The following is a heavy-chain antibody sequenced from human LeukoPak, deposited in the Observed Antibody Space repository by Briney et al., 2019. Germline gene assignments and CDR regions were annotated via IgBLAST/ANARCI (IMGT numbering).Heavy chain of an antibody. CDR1: GFTFSSYG. CDR2: ISYDGSNK. Sequence: GGSLRLSCAASGFTFSSYGMHWVRQAPGKGLEWVAVISYDGSNKYYADSVKGRFTISGDNSKNTLYLQMNSLRAEDTAVYYCAKGSLEWLLFYGMDVWGQGTTVTVSS. D-gene: IGHD3-3*01. CDR3: AKGSLEWLLFYGMDV. J-gene: IGHJ6*02. V-gene: IGHV3-30*18.